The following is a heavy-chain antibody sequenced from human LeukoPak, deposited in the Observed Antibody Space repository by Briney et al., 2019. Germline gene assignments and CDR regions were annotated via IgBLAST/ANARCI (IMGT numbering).Heavy chain of an antibody. CDR3: ARDRDSSGSWEVNFDY. V-gene: IGHV3-7*01. D-gene: IGHD6-13*01. CDR1: GFTFNDYY. J-gene: IGHJ4*02. CDR2: IKHDGGEK. Sequence: GGSLRLSCAASGFTFNDYYMSWIRQAPGKGLEWVASIKHDGGEKYVDSVKGRFTISRDDAKNSLYLQMNSLRAEDTAVYYCARDRDSSGSWEVNFDYWGQGTLVTVSS.